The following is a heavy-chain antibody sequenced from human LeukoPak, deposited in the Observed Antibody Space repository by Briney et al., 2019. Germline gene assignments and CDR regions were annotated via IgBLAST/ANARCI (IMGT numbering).Heavy chain of an antibody. D-gene: IGHD2-15*01. J-gene: IGHJ4*02. CDR3: ARGTVVISDY. Sequence: SETLSLTCAVYGGSFSGYYWSWIRQPPGKGLEWIGEINHSGSTNYNPSLKSRVTISVDTSKNQFSPKLSSVTAADTAVYYCARGTVVISDYWGQGTLVTVSS. CDR1: GGSFSGYY. CDR2: INHSGST. V-gene: IGHV4-34*01.